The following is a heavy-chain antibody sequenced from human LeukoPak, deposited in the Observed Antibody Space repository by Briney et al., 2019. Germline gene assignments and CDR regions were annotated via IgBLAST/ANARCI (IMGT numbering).Heavy chain of an antibody. V-gene: IGHV3-33*06. CDR3: AKGVRIIVGATPFDY. Sequence: GGSLRLSCAASGFTFSSYGTHWVRQAPGKGLEWVAVIWYDGSNKYYADSVKGRFTISRDNSKNTLYLQMNSLRAEDTAVYYCAKGVRIIVGATPFDYWGQGTLVTVSS. CDR2: IWYDGSNK. CDR1: GFTFSSYG. J-gene: IGHJ4*02. D-gene: IGHD1-26*01.